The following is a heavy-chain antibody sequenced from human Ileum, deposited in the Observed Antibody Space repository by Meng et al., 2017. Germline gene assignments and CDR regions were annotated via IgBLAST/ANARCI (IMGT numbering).Heavy chain of an antibody. Sequence: QVQLLQLGAGLLHPLETLSLTCAIGGGSFSTYYWSWIRQPPGKGLEWIGEISRSGTTNYNPSLKSRVTISVDTSKNQFSLTVTSVTAADSALYYCARSGVTTVTYLDWGQGTLVTVSS. V-gene: IGHV4-34*01. CDR1: GGSFSTYY. CDR2: ISRSGTT. CDR3: ARSGVTTVTYLD. D-gene: IGHD4-11*01. J-gene: IGHJ4*02.